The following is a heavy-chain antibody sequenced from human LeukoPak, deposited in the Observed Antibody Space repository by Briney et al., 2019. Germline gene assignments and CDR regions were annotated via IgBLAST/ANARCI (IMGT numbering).Heavy chain of an antibody. J-gene: IGHJ4*02. Sequence: PGGSLRLSRAASGFTFSSYGMSWVRQAPGKGLEWVSAISGSGGSTYYADSVKGRFTISRDNSKNTLYLQMNSLRAEDTAVYYCAKLSHSSGYPTHFDYWGQGTLVTVSS. CDR1: GFTFSSYG. D-gene: IGHD3-22*01. CDR2: ISGSGGST. V-gene: IGHV3-23*01. CDR3: AKLSHSSGYPTHFDY.